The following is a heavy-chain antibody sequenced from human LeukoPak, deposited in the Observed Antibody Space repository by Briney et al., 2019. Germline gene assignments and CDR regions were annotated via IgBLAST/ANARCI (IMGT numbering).Heavy chain of an antibody. CDR2: IYYSGST. J-gene: IGHJ4*01. CDR3: ARAGGYNYPFHY. D-gene: IGHD5-24*01. Sequence: SETLSLTCAVSGGSVNGYYWRWIRQPPGKGLEWIGYIYYSGSTNYTPSLKSRVTISVDTSKNQFSLKLSSVTAADTAVYHCARAGGYNYPFHYWGHGTLVTVSS. V-gene: IGHV4-59*02. CDR1: GGSVNGYY.